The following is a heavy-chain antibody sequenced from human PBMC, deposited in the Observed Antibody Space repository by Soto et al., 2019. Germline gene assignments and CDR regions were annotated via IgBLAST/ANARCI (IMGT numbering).Heavy chain of an antibody. CDR2: IIPILGIA. J-gene: IGHJ2*01. Sequence: QVQLVQSGAEVKKPGSSVKVSCKASGGTFSSYTISWVRQAPGQGLEWMGRIIPILGIANYEQKFQGRVTITADKATSTAYMELGSLRSEDTAVYYCAARDHSSGWGISDWYFDLWGRGTLVTVSS. CDR3: AARDHSSGWGISDWYFDL. CDR1: GGTFSSYT. V-gene: IGHV1-69*02. D-gene: IGHD6-19*01.